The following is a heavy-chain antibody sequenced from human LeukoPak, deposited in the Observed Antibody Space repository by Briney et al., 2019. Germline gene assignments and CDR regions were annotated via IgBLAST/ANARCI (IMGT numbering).Heavy chain of an antibody. CDR1: GGTFSSYA. D-gene: IGHD3-10*01. Sequence: SVKVSCKASGGTFSSYAISWVRQAPGQGIEWMGGIIPIFGTANYAQKFQGRVTITTDESTSTAYMELSSLRSEDTAVYYCASQLPFGEVGYWGQGTLVTVSS. J-gene: IGHJ4*02. V-gene: IGHV1-69*05. CDR2: IIPIFGTA. CDR3: ASQLPFGEVGY.